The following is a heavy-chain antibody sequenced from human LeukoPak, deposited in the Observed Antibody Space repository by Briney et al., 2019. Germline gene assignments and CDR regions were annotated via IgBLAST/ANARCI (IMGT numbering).Heavy chain of an antibody. D-gene: IGHD2-2*01. J-gene: IGHJ4*02. CDR2: ISANNNNT. V-gene: IGHV1-18*01. Sequence: GASVKVSCKASGHTFTSYAMNWVRQAPGQGLEWMGWISANNNNTDNVQKLQGRVTMTTDTSTSTAYMELRSLRSDDTAVYYCARALYHTFDYWGQGTLVTVSS. CDR3: ARALYHTFDY. CDR1: GHTFTSYA.